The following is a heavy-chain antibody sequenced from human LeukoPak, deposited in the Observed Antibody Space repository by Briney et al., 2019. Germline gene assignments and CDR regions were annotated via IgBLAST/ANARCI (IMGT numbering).Heavy chain of an antibody. D-gene: IGHD3-10*01. CDR1: RYTFASYG. J-gene: IGHJ4*02. V-gene: IGHV1-18*01. CDR3: ARVRWFGELFSDY. Sequence: GASVKVSCKASRYTFASYGISWVRQSPGQGVEGVGWISTYNGNTHYAQKLQGRVTMTTDTSTSTAYMELRSLRSDDTAVYYCARVRWFGELFSDYWGQGTLVTVSS. CDR2: ISTYNGNT.